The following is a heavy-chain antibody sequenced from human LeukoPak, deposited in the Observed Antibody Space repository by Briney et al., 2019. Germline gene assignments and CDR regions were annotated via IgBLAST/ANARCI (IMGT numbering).Heavy chain of an antibody. Sequence: PSETLSLTCAVYGGSFSGYYWSWIRQPPGKGLEWIGEINHSGSTNYNPSLKSRVTISVDTSKNQFSLKLSSVTAADTAVYYCATGGVFLYCSSTSCQSRDVFYIWGKGKRAPV. CDR1: GGSFSGYY. V-gene: IGHV4-34*01. CDR2: INHSGST. CDR3: ATGGVFLYCSSTSCQSRDVFYI. D-gene: IGHD2-2*01. J-gene: IGHJ3*02.